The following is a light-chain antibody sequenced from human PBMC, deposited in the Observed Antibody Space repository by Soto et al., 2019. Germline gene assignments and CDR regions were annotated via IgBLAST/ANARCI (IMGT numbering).Light chain of an antibody. V-gene: IGLV2-14*03. Sequence: QSALTQPASVSGSPGQSITISCTGTSSDVGGYNYVSWYQQHPGKAPTLIIYDVSNRPSGVSNRFSGSKSGNTASLTISGLQAEDEADYYCSSYTSSSTLVFGGGTKVTVL. J-gene: IGLJ2*01. CDR3: SSYTSSSTLV. CDR1: SSDVGGYNY. CDR2: DVS.